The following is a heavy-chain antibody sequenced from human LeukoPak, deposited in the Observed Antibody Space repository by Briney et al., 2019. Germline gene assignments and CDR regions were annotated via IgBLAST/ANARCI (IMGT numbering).Heavy chain of an antibody. J-gene: IGHJ5*02. Sequence: ASVKVSCKASGFTFTSYDINWVRQAIGQGLEWMGWMNPNNGNTGYAQKFQGRVTMTRDTSINTAYMELRGLRSEDTAVYYCVRDGEGAAISVNYWFDPWGQGTLVTVSS. CDR3: VRDGEGAAISVNYWFDP. CDR2: MNPNNGNT. CDR1: GFTFTSYD. V-gene: IGHV1-8*01. D-gene: IGHD2-2*02.